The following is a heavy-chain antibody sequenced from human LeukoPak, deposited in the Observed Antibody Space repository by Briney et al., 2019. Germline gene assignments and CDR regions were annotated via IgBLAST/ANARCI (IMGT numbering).Heavy chain of an antibody. D-gene: IGHD2-21*02. V-gene: IGHV4-39*07. CDR3: ASNTATVFDY. CDR2: IFYSGST. J-gene: IGHJ4*02. CDR1: SGSISTSNYY. Sequence: SETLSLTCTVSSGSISTSNYYWGWVRQPPGKALEWIGNIFYSGSTYYSPSLKSRVTISLDTSRNQFSLNLTSVTAADTAVYFCASNTATVFDYWGQGALVTVSS.